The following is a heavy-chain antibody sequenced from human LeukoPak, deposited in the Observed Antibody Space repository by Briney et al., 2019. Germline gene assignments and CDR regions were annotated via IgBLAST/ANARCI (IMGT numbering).Heavy chain of an antibody. D-gene: IGHD1-26*01. V-gene: IGHV3-30-3*01. CDR1: GFTFSSYA. CDR3: ASQRITSGSYYY. CDR2: ISYDGSNK. Sequence: GGSLRLSCAASGFTFSSYAMHWVRQAPGKGLEWVAVISYDGSNKYYADSVKGRFTISRDNSKNTLYLQMNSLRAEDTAVYYCASQRITSGSYYYWGQGTLVTVSS. J-gene: IGHJ4*02.